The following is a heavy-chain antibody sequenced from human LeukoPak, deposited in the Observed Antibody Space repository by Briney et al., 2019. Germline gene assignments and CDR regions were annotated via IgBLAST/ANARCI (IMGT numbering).Heavy chain of an antibody. D-gene: IGHD1-14*01. CDR2: VSYDGIGK. V-gene: IGHV3-30-3*01. CDR1: GSTFSDYA. CDR3: ARGGRRATTTYFDY. J-gene: IGHJ4*02. Sequence: GGSLRLSCAASGSTFSDYAFHWVRQAPGKGLEWVALVSYDGIGKYYADSVKGRFTISRDNSNNTLFLQMNSLRAEDTAVYYCARGGRRATTTYFDYWGQGTLVTVSS.